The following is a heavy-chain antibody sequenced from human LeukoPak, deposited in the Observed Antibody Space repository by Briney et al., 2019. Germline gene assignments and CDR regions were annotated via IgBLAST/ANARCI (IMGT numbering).Heavy chain of an antibody. CDR1: GFPLSRST. V-gene: IGHV3-64*01. CDR3: EREGTPGTFDY. J-gene: IGHJ4*02. Sequence: GGSLRLSCAASGFPLSRSTMHWVRQAPGEGLESVSAISSDGDSTYYAKSVKGRFTISRDSSKNTLCLQMDSLRPEDMAVYYCEREGTPGTFDYWGQGTLVTVSS. CDR2: ISSDGDST. D-gene: IGHD6-13*01.